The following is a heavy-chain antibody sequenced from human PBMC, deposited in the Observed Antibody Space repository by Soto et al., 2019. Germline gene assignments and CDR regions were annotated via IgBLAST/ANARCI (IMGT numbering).Heavy chain of an antibody. CDR2: ISAYNGNT. D-gene: IGHD2-2*01. V-gene: IGHV1-18*04. Sequence: GASVKVSCKASGYTFTRYGISWVGQAPGQGLEWMGWISAYNGNTNYAQKLQGRVTMTTDTSTSTAYMELRSLRSDDTAVYYCAREPKGYCSSTSCSKPPYYYYGMDVWGQGTTVTVSS. J-gene: IGHJ6*02. CDR3: AREPKGYCSSTSCSKPPYYYYGMDV. CDR1: GYTFTRYG.